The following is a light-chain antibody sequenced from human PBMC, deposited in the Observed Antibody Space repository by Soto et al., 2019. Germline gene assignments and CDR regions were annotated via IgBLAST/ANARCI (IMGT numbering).Light chain of an antibody. Sequence: DVVMTQSPLSLPVTLGQPASISCRSSQSLAYSDGNSYLNWFQQRPGQSPRRLIYKVSNRDSGVPDRFSGSGSGTDCTLKISRVEAEDVGVYYCMQGTHWPPYTFAQGTKLEIK. V-gene: IGKV2-30*01. CDR1: QSLAYSDGNSY. CDR2: KVS. CDR3: MQGTHWPPYT. J-gene: IGKJ2*01.